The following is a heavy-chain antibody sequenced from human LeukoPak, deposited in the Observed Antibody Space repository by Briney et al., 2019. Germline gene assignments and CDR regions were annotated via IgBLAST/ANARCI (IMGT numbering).Heavy chain of an antibody. CDR3: ARRGSTYYDYVWGSYRPYYFDY. J-gene: IGHJ4*02. Sequence: PSETLSLTCAVYGGSFSGYYWSWIRQPPGKGLEWIGEINHSGSTNYNPSLKSRGTISVDTSKNQFSLKLSSVTAADTAVYYCARRGSTYYDYVWGSYRPYYFDYWGQGTLVTVSS. D-gene: IGHD3-16*02. CDR2: INHSGST. V-gene: IGHV4-34*01. CDR1: GGSFSGYY.